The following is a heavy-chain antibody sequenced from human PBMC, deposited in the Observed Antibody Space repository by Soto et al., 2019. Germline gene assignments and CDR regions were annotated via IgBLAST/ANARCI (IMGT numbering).Heavy chain of an antibody. D-gene: IGHD3-22*01. CDR2: ISSSSSTI. J-gene: IGHJ6*02. Sequence: PGGSLRLSCAASGFTFSSYSMNWVRQAPGKGLEWVSYISSSSSTIYYADSVKGRFTISRDNAKNSLYLQMNSLRDEDTAVYYCARSTNYYDSSGYYYYYGMDVWGQGTKVTVSS. V-gene: IGHV3-48*02. CDR3: ARSTNYYDSSGYYYYYGMDV. CDR1: GFTFSSYS.